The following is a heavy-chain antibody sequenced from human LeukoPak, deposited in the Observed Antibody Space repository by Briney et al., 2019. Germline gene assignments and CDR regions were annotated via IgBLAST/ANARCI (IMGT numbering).Heavy chain of an antibody. CDR3: ASRQIFGVVIIDY. J-gene: IGHJ4*02. CDR2: IYSGGST. CDR1: GFTFSSYW. V-gene: IGHV3-53*01. Sequence: GGSLRLSCAASGFTFSSYWMSWVRQAPGKGLEWVSVIYSGGSTYYADSVKGRFTISRDNSKNTLYLQMNSLRAEDTAVYYCASRQIFGVVIIDYWGQGTLVTVSS. D-gene: IGHD3-3*01.